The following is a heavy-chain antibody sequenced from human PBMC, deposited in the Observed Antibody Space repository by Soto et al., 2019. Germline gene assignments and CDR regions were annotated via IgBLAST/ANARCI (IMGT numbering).Heavy chain of an antibody. CDR1: GGPISSGGYY. V-gene: IGHV4-31*03. J-gene: IGHJ5*02. D-gene: IGHD4-17*01. CDR2: IYYSGST. Sequence: QVQLQESGPGLVKPSQTLSLTCTVSGGPISSGGYYWSWIRQHPGKGLEWIGYIYYSGSTYYNPSLKSRVTISVDTSKNQFSLKLSSVTAADTAVYYCARQHYGDYGWVWFDPWGQGTLVTVSS. CDR3: ARQHYGDYGWVWFDP.